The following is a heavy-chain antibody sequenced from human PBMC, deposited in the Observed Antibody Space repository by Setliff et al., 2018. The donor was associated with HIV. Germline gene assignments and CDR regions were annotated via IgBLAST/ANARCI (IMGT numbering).Heavy chain of an antibody. CDR3: AKVRPRQLVSAKPPYFFDY. V-gene: IGHV3-23*01. J-gene: IGHJ4*02. D-gene: IGHD6-13*01. Sequence: LRLSCAASGFTFSTYAMGWVRQAPGKGLEWVSSISGSGSSTYYIDSVKGRFTISRDNSRNTLYLQMNGLRAEDTALYYCAKVRPRQLVSAKPPYFFDYWGQGTLVTVSS. CDR2: ISGSGSST. CDR1: GFTFSTYA.